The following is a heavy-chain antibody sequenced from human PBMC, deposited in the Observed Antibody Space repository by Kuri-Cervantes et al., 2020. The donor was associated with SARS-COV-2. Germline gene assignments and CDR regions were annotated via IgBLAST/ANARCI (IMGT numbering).Heavy chain of an antibody. CDR3: ATVHTLYYAHYFDY. J-gene: IGHJ4*02. D-gene: IGHD2-2*01. CDR2: MNPSSGNT. CDR1: GYTFTSYD. Sequence: ASVKVSCKASGYTFTSYDINWVRQATGQGLEWMGWMNPSSGNTGYAQKFQGRVTMTEDTSTDTAYMELSSLRSEDTAVYYCATVHTLYYAHYFDYWGQGTLVTVSS. V-gene: IGHV1-8*02.